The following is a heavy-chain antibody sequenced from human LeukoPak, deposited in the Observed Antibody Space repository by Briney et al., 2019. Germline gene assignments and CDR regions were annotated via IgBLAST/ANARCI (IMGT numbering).Heavy chain of an antibody. CDR3: ARERNGYANLDY. Sequence: PRGSLRLSCAASGFTFSSYSMNWVRQAPGKGLEWVSSISSSSSYIYYADSVKGRFTISRDNAKNSLYLQMNSLRVEDTAVYYCARERNGYANLDYWGQGTLVTVSS. CDR2: ISSSSSYI. V-gene: IGHV3-21*01. CDR1: GFTFSSYS. D-gene: IGHD5-12*01. J-gene: IGHJ4*02.